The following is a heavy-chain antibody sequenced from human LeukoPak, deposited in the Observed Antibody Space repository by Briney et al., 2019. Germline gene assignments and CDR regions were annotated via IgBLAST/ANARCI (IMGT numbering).Heavy chain of an antibody. V-gene: IGHV3-74*01. J-gene: IGHJ4*02. CDR3: VKGDVVVPAAIGLDYFDY. D-gene: IGHD2-2*02. CDR2: INTDGSST. CDR1: GFTFSSYW. Sequence: GGSLRLSCAASGFTFSSYWMRWVRQAPGKGLVWVSRINTDGSSTSYADSVKGRFTISRDNAKNTLYLQMNSLRAEDTAVYYCVKGDVVVPAAIGLDYFDYWGQGTLVTVSS.